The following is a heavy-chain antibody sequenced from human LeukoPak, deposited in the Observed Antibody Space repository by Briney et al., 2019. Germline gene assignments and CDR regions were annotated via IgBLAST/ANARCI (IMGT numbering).Heavy chain of an antibody. V-gene: IGHV4-39*01. D-gene: IGHD3-10*01. Sequence: SETLSLTCTVSGGSISSSSYYWGWIRQSPGQGLEWIGSIYYSGSTYYNPSLKSRVTISVDTSKNQFSLKLSSVTAADTTVYYCARHVSSMIRGLMYFDYWGQGTLVTVSS. CDR3: ARHVSSMIRGLMYFDY. CDR1: GGSISSSSYY. CDR2: IYYSGST. J-gene: IGHJ4*02.